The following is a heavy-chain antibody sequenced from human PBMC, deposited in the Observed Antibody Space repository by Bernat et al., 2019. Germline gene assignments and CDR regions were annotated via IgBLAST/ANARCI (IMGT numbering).Heavy chain of an antibody. CDR2: IIAYNGNT. CDR3: ARVGDDFWGGDCFGGNPSYYGMDV. V-gene: IGHV1-18*01. Sequence: QVQLVQSGAEVKKPGASVKVSCKASGYTFTSYGISWVRQAPGQGLEWMGWIIAYNGNTNYAQKLQGRVTMTTETSTSKAYMELRSLRSVDTDVYYCARVGDDFWGGDCFGGNPSYYGMDVWGQGTTVTVSS. J-gene: IGHJ6*02. CDR1: GYTFTSYG. D-gene: IGHD3-3*01.